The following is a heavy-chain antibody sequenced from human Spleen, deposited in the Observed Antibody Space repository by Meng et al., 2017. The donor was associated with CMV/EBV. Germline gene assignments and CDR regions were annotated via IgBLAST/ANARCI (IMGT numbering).Heavy chain of an antibody. CDR3: ARGESYCSSTSCYIANNNFYGLDV. D-gene: IGHD2-2*02. CDR2: IFHSGGT. J-gene: IGHJ6*02. CDR1: GDSISTTNW. Sequence: SETLSLTCTVSGDSISTTNWWIWVRQPPGKGLEWIGQIFHSGGTNYNPSLESRVTMSVDKSKNHFSLTLSSVTAADTAVYYCARGESYCSSTSCYIANNNFYGLDVWGQGTTVTVSS. V-gene: IGHV4-4*02.